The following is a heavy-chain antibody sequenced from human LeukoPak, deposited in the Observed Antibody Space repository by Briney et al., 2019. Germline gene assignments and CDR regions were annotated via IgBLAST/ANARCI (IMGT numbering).Heavy chain of an antibody. D-gene: IGHD3-10*01. Sequence: GGSLRLSCAASGFTFSNYWMHWVRQAPGKGVGGGSWINSEGSSTSHADSVKGRFTISRDNAKNALYLQMNSLRAEDTAVYYCARAPYYYGSGSYPSPDYWGQGTLVTVSS. CDR3: ARAPYYYGSGSYPSPDY. V-gene: IGHV3-74*01. CDR1: GFTFSNYW. J-gene: IGHJ4*02. CDR2: INSEGSST.